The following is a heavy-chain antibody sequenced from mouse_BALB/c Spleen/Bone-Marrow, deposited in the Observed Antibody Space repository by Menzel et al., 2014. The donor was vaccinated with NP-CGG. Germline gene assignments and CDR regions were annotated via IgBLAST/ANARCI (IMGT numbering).Heavy chain of an antibody. V-gene: IGHV1S135*01. CDR1: GYLFTGYN. Sequence: VQLQQSGPALVKPGASVRMSCTASGYLFTGYNMNWVKQSNGKSLEWIGNIDPYYGGTSYNQKFKGKATLTVDKSSSTAYMQLKSLTSEDSAVYYCARDRPYAMDYWGQGTSVTVSS. J-gene: IGHJ4*01. CDR3: ARDRPYAMDY. CDR2: IDPYYGGT.